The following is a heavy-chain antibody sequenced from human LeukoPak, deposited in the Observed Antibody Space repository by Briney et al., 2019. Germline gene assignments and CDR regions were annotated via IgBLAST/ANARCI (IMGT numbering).Heavy chain of an antibody. CDR1: GFTFSSYG. CDR2: IWYDGSNK. CDR3: ARSSGYSGFYYGMDV. Sequence: GGSLRLSCAASGFTFSSYGMHWVRQAPGKGLEWVAVIWYDGSNKYYADSVKGRFTISRDNSKNTLYLQMNSLRAEDTAVYYCARSSGYSGFYYGMDVWGQGTTVTVSS. J-gene: IGHJ6*02. V-gene: IGHV3-33*01. D-gene: IGHD3-22*01.